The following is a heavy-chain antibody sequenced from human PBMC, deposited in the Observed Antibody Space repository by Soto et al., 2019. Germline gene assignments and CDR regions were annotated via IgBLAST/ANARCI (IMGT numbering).Heavy chain of an antibody. CDR3: ARVFYGDTSSGYYYYGLDV. Sequence: SETLSLTCTVSGASISSYDWNRIGTPPGKGLDSIGRIYANGDTNYNPSLKSRVTMSVDTSKSQFYLEVTSVTAEDTAVYYCARVFYGDTSSGYYYYGLDVWGQGTTVTVSS. CDR2: IYANGDT. V-gene: IGHV4-4*07. J-gene: IGHJ6*02. CDR1: GASISSYD. D-gene: IGHD6-19*01.